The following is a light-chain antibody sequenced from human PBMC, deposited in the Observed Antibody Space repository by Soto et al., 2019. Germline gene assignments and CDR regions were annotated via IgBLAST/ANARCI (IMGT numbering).Light chain of an antibody. V-gene: IGLV2-14*01. J-gene: IGLJ1*01. CDR3: SSFTSTSTQDV. CDR1: SSDVGAYKY. Sequence: QSALTQPASVSGSPGQSITISCTGTSSDVGAYKYVSWYQQHPGKAPKLMIFEVNNRPSGVSNRFSGAKSGNTASLTISGLQAEDEADYYCSSFTSTSTQDVFGTGTKLTVL. CDR2: EVN.